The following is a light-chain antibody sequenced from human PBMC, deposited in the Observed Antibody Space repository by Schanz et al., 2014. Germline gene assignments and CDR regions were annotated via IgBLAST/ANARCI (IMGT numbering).Light chain of an antibody. CDR3: GAWDTSLGGV. V-gene: IGLV1-51*01. J-gene: IGLJ3*02. CDR2: DNN. CDR1: SSNIGNNY. Sequence: QSVLTQPPSVSAAPGQKVTISCSGSSSNIGNNYVSWYQQLPGTAPKLLIYDNNKRPSGIPVRFSASKSGTTTTLDITGLQTGDEADYYCGAWDTSLGGVFGGGTKLTVL.